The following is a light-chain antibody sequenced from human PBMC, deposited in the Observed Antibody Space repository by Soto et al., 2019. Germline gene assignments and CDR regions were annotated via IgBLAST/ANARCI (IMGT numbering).Light chain of an antibody. CDR3: QSYDSSLSGVV. Sequence: QSVLTQPPSVSGAPGQRVTISCTGSSSNIGAGYDVHWYQQLPGTAPKLLISGNSNRPSGVPDRFSGSKSGTSASPAITGLPAEDEADYYCQSYDSSLSGVVFGGGTKVTVL. V-gene: IGLV1-40*01. CDR2: GNS. CDR1: SSNIGAGYD. J-gene: IGLJ2*01.